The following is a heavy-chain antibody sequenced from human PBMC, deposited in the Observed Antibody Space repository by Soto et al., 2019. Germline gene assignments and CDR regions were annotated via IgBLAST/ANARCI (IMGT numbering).Heavy chain of an antibody. D-gene: IGHD6-19*01. Sequence: GGSLRLSCAASGFTFSSYGMHWVRQAPGKGLEWVAVISYDGSNKYYADSVKGRFTISRDNSKNTLYLQMNSLRAEDTAVYYCAKLGAVAGGYWGQGTLVTVSS. CDR2: ISYDGSNK. CDR3: AKLGAVAGGY. V-gene: IGHV3-30*18. CDR1: GFTFSSYG. J-gene: IGHJ4*02.